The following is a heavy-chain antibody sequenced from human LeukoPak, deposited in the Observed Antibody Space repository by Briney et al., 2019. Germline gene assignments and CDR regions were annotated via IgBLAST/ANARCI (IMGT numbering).Heavy chain of an antibody. CDR1: GYTFINYG. CDR2: ISAYNGNT. J-gene: IGHJ4*02. V-gene: IGHV1-18*01. Sequence: ASVTVSCTASGYTFINYGLSWVRQAPGQGREWMGWISAYNGNTNYAQKLQGRVTMTTDTSTSTAYMELRSLRSDDTAVYYCASARAGYFDWLLNYWGQGTLVTVSS. CDR3: ASARAGYFDWLLNY. D-gene: IGHD3-9*01.